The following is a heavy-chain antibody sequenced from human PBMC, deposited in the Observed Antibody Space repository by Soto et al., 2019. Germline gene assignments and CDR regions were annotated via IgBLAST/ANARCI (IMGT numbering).Heavy chain of an antibody. CDR1: GGSISSYY. CDR3: ARGWGGSDPRSGYYGMDV. Sequence: KTSETLSLTCTVSGGSISSYYWSWIRQPPGTGLEWIGYIYYSGSTNYHPSLKSPVTISVDTSKNQFSLKLSSVTAADTAVYYCARGWGGSDPRSGYYGMDVWGQGTTVTVSS. J-gene: IGHJ6*02. D-gene: IGHD5-12*01. V-gene: IGHV4-59*01. CDR2: IYYSGST.